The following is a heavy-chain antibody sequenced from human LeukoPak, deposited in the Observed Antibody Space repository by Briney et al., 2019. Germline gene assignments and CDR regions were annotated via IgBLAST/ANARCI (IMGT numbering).Heavy chain of an antibody. CDR2: IYYSGST. CDR3: ARCIAVAGTTDY. J-gene: IGHJ4*02. V-gene: IGHV4-59*12. Sequence: SETLSLTCTVSGGSISSYYWSWIRQPPGKGLEWIGYIYYSGSTNYNPSLKSRVTISVDTSKNQFSLKLSSVTAADTAVYYCARCIAVAGTTDYWGQGTLVTVSS. CDR1: GGSISSYY. D-gene: IGHD6-19*01.